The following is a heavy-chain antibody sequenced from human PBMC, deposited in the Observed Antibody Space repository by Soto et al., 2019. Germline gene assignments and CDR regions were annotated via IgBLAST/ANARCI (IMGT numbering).Heavy chain of an antibody. Sequence: EVQLVESGGGLVKPGGSLRLSCAASGFTFSSYSMNWVRQAPGKGLEWVSSISSSSNYIYYVDSVKGRLTISRDNAKNSLYLQMNSLRGEDTAVYYCARNSAGNYGIDYWGQGTLVTVSS. CDR1: GFTFSSYS. D-gene: IGHD3-10*01. CDR3: ARNSAGNYGIDY. V-gene: IGHV3-21*01. CDR2: ISSSSNYI. J-gene: IGHJ4*02.